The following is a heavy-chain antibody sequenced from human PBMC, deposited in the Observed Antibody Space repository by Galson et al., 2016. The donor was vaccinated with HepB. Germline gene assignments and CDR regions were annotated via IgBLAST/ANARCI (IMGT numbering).Heavy chain of an antibody. CDR3: AKDTNPGGYAPHD. V-gene: IGHV3-23*01. CDR2: ISGSGGIR. J-gene: IGHJ4*02. Sequence: SLRLSCAASGFTFNSYAMNWVRQAAGKGLEWVSLISGSGGIRHYADSVKGRFTISRDNSENTVYLQMNSLRAEDTAGYYCAKDTNPGGYAPHDWGQGTLVSFSS. CDR1: GFTFNSYA. D-gene: IGHD2-2*01.